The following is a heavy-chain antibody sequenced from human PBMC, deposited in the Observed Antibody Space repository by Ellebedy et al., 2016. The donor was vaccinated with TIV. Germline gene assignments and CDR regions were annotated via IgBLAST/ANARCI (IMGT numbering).Heavy chain of an antibody. V-gene: IGHV3-11*01. CDR2: ISNSDSSI. CDR1: GFTFSDYY. Sequence: GGSLRFSCAASGFTFSDYYMSWIRQAPGKGLEWVSYISNSDSSIFYADSVRGRFTISRDNAKNLLYLQMKSLRAEDTAVYYCARDARFIDHQHNWFDPWGQGTLVTVSS. D-gene: IGHD2-2*01. CDR3: ARDARFIDHQHNWFDP. J-gene: IGHJ5*02.